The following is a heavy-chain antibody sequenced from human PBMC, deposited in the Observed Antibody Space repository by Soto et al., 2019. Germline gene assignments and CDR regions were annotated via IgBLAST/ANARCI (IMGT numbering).Heavy chain of an antibody. CDR3: AKDHIDYGHYFGH. CDR2: VSKDGNNK. V-gene: IGHV3-30*18. J-gene: IGHJ4*02. CDR1: GFTFSNFG. D-gene: IGHD4-17*01. Sequence: QVQLVESGGGVVQPGRSLRLCYAASGFTFSNFGMHWVRQTPGKGLEWVAIVSKDGNNKFYGDSVKGRFTISRDNSKNTLYLQMNSLRPEDTAVYYCAKDHIDYGHYFGHWGRGTLVTVSS.